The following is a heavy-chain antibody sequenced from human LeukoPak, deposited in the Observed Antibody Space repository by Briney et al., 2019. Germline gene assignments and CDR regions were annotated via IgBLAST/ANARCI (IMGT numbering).Heavy chain of an antibody. CDR2: INHSGST. CDR1: GGSFSGYY. Sequence: SETLSLTCAVSGGSFSGYYWSWIRQPPGKGLEWIGEINHSGSTNYNPSLKSRVTISVDTSKNQFSLKLSSVTAADTAVYYCAGDYYGSGSLEGGDYWGQGTLVTVSS. J-gene: IGHJ4*02. V-gene: IGHV4-34*01. CDR3: AGDYYGSGSLEGGDY. D-gene: IGHD3-10*01.